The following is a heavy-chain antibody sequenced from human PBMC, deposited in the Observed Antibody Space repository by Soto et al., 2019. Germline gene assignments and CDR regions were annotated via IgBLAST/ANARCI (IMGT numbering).Heavy chain of an antibody. CDR2: IWYDGSNK. D-gene: IGHD6-6*01. CDR1: GFTFSSYG. V-gene: IGHV3-33*01. J-gene: IGHJ3*02. Sequence: GGSLRLSCAASGFTFSSYGMHWVRQAPGKGLEWVAVIWYDGSNKYYADSVKGRFTISRDNSKNTLYLQMNSLRAEDTAVYYCARDFEGGSSSGAFDIWGQGTMVTVSS. CDR3: ARDFEGGSSSGAFDI.